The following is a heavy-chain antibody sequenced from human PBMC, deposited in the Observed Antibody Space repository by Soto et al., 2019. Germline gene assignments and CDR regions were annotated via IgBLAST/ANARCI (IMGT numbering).Heavy chain of an antibody. CDR1: GFIFRDAL. CDR2: VKSKSEGGTT. Sequence: PGGSLRLSCAASGFIFRDALISWVRQAPGKGLEWIGRVKSKSEGGTTDYAALVKGRFTVSRDDSINTVSLQMDSLKMEDTAVYFCVAGSPFEYWGQGTMMTV. J-gene: IGHJ4*02. D-gene: IGHD2-21*01. V-gene: IGHV3-15*05. CDR3: VAGSPFEY.